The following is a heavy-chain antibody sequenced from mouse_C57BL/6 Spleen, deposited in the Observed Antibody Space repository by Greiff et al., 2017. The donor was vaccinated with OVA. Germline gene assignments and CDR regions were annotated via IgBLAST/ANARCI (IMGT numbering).Heavy chain of an antibody. D-gene: IGHD1-1*01. CDR2: INYDGSST. V-gene: IGHV5-16*01. Sequence: EVKVVESEGGLVQPGSSMELSCTASGFTFSDYYMAWVRQVPEKGLEWVANINYDGSSTYYLDSLKSRFIISRDNAKNILYLQMSSLKSEDTATYYCARDRYYYGSSYDYFDYWGQGTTLTVSS. CDR1: GFTFSDYY. CDR3: ARDRYYYGSSYDYFDY. J-gene: IGHJ2*01.